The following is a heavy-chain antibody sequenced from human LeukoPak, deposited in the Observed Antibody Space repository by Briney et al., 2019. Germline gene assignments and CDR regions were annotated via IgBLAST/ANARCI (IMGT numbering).Heavy chain of an antibody. CDR1: GYTLTKLS. D-gene: IGHD3-22*01. CDR3: ATGPPNYYDSSGYYSTYDY. Sequence: ASVKVSCKVSGYTLTKLSMHWVRQAPGKGLEWMGGFEPEDGETIYAQKFQGRVTMTEDTSTDAAYMELSSLRSEDTAVYYCATGPPNYYDSSGYYSTYDYWGQGTLVTVSS. V-gene: IGHV1-24*01. CDR2: FEPEDGET. J-gene: IGHJ4*02.